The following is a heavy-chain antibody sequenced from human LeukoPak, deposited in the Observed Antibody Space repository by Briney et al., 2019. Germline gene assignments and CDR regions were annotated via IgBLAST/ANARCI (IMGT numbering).Heavy chain of an antibody. Sequence: GGSLRLSCAASGFTFSSYSMNWGRQAPGKGLGWVSSISSSSSYIYYADSVKGRFTISRDNAKNSLYLQMNSLRAEDTAVYYCARDESAYCGGDCYFPGAFDIWGQGTMVTVSS. D-gene: IGHD2-21*02. CDR3: ARDESAYCGGDCYFPGAFDI. J-gene: IGHJ3*02. V-gene: IGHV3-21*01. CDR1: GFTFSSYS. CDR2: ISSSSSYI.